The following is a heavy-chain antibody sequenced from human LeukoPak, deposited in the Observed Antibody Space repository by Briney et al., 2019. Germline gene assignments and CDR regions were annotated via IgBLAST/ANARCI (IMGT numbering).Heavy chain of an antibody. CDR1: GGSISSYY. CDR3: AAGIVVVPAAIPFDY. J-gene: IGHJ4*02. Sequence: SETLSLTCTVSGGSISSYYWGWIRQPPGKGLEWIGSIYFSGSTYYNPSLKSRVTISVDTSKNQFSLKLSSVTAADTAVYYCAAGIVVVPAAIPFDYWGQGTLVTVSS. CDR2: IYFSGST. D-gene: IGHD2-2*01. V-gene: IGHV4-39*01.